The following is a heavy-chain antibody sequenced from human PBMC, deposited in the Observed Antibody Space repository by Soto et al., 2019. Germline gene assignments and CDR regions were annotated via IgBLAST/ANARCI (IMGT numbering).Heavy chain of an antibody. CDR1: GFTFSSYA. Sequence: GESLKISCAASGFTFSSYAMSWVRQAPGKGLEWVSAISGSGGSTYYADSVKGRFTISRDNSKNTLYLQMNSLRAEDTAVYYCAKLNSSSYYFDYWGQGTLVTVSS. D-gene: IGHD6-6*01. CDR3: AKLNSSSYYFDY. J-gene: IGHJ4*02. CDR2: ISGSGGST. V-gene: IGHV3-23*01.